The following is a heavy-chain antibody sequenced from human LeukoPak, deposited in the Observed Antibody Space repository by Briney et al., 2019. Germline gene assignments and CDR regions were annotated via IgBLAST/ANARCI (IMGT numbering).Heavy chain of an antibody. J-gene: IGHJ4*02. V-gene: IGHV4-34*01. Sequence: GSLRLSCAASGFTFSSYSMNWVRQPPGKALEWIGDISHSGTTNYNPSLKSRVTISVDKSMNQFSLKLTSVTAADTAVYYCARNYDLWGQGTLVTVSS. CDR3: ARNYDL. CDR2: ISHSGTT. CDR1: GFTFSSYS. D-gene: IGHD3-3*01.